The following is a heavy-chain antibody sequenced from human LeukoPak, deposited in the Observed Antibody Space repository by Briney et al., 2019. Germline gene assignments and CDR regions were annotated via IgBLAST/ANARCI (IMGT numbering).Heavy chain of an antibody. CDR3: ARELLGEGPDAFDV. V-gene: IGHV3-33*01. J-gene: IGHJ3*01. CDR2: IWHDGATK. CDR1: GFPFSNYA. Sequence: LGGSLRLSCVASGFPFSNYAMHWVRQAPGKGLDWVAMIWHDGATKFYADSVKGRFTISRDNSKDTLYLQMDSLRAEDTAVFYCARELLGEGPDAFDVWGQGTIVTVSS. D-gene: IGHD3-16*01.